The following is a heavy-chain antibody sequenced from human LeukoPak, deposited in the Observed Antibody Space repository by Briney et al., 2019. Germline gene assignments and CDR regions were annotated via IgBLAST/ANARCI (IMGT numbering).Heavy chain of an antibody. Sequence: SETLSLTCTVSGGSISSSSYYWGWIRQPPGKGLEWIGSIYYSGSTYYNPSLKSRVTISVDTSKNQFSLKLSSVTAADTAVYYCARHRGWFGKPEPSPYFDYWGQGTLVTVSS. CDR3: ARHRGWFGKPEPSPYFDY. D-gene: IGHD3-10*01. V-gene: IGHV4-39*01. CDR2: IYYSGST. J-gene: IGHJ4*02. CDR1: GGSISSSSYY.